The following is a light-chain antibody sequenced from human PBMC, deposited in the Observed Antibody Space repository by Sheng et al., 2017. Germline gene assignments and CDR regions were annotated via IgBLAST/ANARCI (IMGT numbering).Light chain of an antibody. V-gene: IGLV3-21*02. Sequence: SYELTQPPSVSVAPGQTARITCGGNNIGSKSLHWYQKKPGQAPVLVVYDDSDRPSGIPERFSGSNSRNTATLTISGVEAGDEADYYCQVWDSSSDRLVFGGGTQLTVL. CDR3: QVWDSSSDRLV. J-gene: IGLJ3*02. CDR2: DDS. CDR1: NIGSKS.